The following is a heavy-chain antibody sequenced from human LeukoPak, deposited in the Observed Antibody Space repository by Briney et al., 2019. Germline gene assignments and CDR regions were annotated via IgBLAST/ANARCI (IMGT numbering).Heavy chain of an antibody. CDR2: VHLDGRT. Sequence: PGGSLRLSCAASGFTFSSYWMSCVRQPPGKGLEWIGEVHLDGRTNYNPSLKGRLTMSVDLSENHVSLKLTSVTAADTAVYYCAREGGFYRPLDYSGQGTLVTVSS. CDR3: AREGGFYRPLDY. J-gene: IGHJ4*02. CDR1: GFTFSSYW. D-gene: IGHD3-3*01. V-gene: IGHV4-4*02.